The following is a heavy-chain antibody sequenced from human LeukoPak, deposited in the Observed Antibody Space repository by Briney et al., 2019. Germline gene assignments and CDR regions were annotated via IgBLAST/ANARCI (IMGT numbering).Heavy chain of an antibody. CDR2: IIPIFGTA. V-gene: IGHV1-69*13. Sequence: ASVKVSCKASGGTFSSYAISWVRQAPGQGLEWMGGIIPIFGTANYAQKFQGRVTITADESTSTAYMELSSLRSEDTAVYYCAREGDIVVVPAATALGMDVWGQGTTVTVSS. D-gene: IGHD2-2*01. CDR3: AREGDIVVVPAATALGMDV. J-gene: IGHJ6*02. CDR1: GGTFSSYA.